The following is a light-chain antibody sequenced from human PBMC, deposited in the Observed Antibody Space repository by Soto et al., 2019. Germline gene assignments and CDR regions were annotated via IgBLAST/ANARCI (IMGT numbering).Light chain of an antibody. Sequence: QSVLTQPPSASGPPGQRVTISCSGSSSNIGSNTVNWYQQLPRTAPKLLIYTNNQRPSGAPDRFSGSKSGTSASLAISGLQSEDEADYYCASWDDSLNDVVFGGGTKLTVL. V-gene: IGLV1-44*01. CDR3: ASWDDSLNDVV. CDR1: SSNIGSNT. J-gene: IGLJ2*01. CDR2: TNN.